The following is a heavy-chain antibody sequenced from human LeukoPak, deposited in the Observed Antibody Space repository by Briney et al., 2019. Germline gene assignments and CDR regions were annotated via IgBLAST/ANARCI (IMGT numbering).Heavy chain of an antibody. CDR2: MNPNSANT. D-gene: IGHD1-7*01. J-gene: IGHJ4*02. CDR1: GYTFTSYD. Sequence: GASVKVSCKASGYTFTSYDIHWVRQATGQGLEWMGWMNPNSANTGYAQKFQGRVTMTRNTSINTAYMELSSLRSEDTAVYYCARDLELLALDYWGQGTLVTVSS. V-gene: IGHV1-8*01. CDR3: ARDLELLALDY.